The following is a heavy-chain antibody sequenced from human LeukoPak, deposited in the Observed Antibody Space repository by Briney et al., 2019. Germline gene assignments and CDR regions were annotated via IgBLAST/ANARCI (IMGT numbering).Heavy chain of an antibody. J-gene: IGHJ4*02. CDR3: AKASGPGYSSGWYIDY. D-gene: IGHD6-19*01. CDR2: ISGSGGRT. Sequence: GGSLRLSCAAAGFTFSDYAMTWVRQAPGKGLEWVSDISGSGGRTYYADSVKGRFTISRDNSKNTLYLQMNSLRAEDTAVYYCAKASGPGYSSGWYIDYWGQGTLVTVSS. V-gene: IGHV3-23*01. CDR1: GFTFSDYA.